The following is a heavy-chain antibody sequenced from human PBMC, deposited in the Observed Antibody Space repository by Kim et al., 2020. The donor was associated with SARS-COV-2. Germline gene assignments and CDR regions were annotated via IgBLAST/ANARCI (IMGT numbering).Heavy chain of an antibody. Sequence: SETLSLTCTVSGGSISSGGYYWSWIRQHPGKGLEWIGYIYYSGSTYYNPSLKSRVTISVDTSKNQFSLKLSSVTAADMAVYYCARGRFDWALYDYVWGSYRPALDAFDIWGQGTMVTVSS. CDR3: ARGRFDWALYDYVWGSYRPALDAFDI. CDR1: GGSISSGGYY. CDR2: IYYSGST. D-gene: IGHD3-16*02. J-gene: IGHJ3*02. V-gene: IGHV4-31*03.